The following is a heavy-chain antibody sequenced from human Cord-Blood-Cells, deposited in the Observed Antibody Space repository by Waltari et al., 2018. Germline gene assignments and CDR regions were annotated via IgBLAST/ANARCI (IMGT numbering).Heavy chain of an antibody. CDR3: AHSPNWNYAFDI. CDR2: IYWNDDK. V-gene: IGHV2-5*01. D-gene: IGHD1-7*01. CDR1: GFSLSTSGAG. Sequence: QLTLKESGPTLVKPTQTLTLTCTFSGFSLSTSGAGVGWIRQPPGKALEWLALIYWNDDKRYSPSLKSRLTITKDTSKNQVVLTMTNMDPVDTATYYCAHSPNWNYAFDIWGQGTMVTVSS. J-gene: IGHJ3*02.